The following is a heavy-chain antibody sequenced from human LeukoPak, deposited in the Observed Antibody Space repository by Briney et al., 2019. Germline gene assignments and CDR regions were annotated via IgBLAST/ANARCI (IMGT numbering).Heavy chain of an antibody. Sequence: PPGGLRLSCAASGFTVSSKYMSWVRQAPGKGLEWVSTIYSGGSTYYADSVKGRFTISRDNSKNALYLQMNSLRAEDTAVYYCAKVLTAMVTYVDYWGQGTLVTVSS. CDR2: IYSGGST. D-gene: IGHD5-18*01. CDR3: AKVLTAMVTYVDY. J-gene: IGHJ4*02. CDR1: GFTVSSKY. V-gene: IGHV3-53*01.